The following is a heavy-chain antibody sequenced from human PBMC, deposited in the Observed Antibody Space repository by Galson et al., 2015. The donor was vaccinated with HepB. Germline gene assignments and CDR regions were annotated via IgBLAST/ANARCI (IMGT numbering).Heavy chain of an antibody. Sequence: QSGAEVKKPGESLKISCKGSGYSFTTYWIGWVRQMPGKGLEWMGIIDPGDSDTRYSPSFEGQVTISADKSITTAYLQWSSLKASDTAIYYCARRFLGRLTRAFEIWGQGTMVTVSS. CDR1: GYSFTTYW. D-gene: IGHD1-26*01. CDR2: IDPGDSDT. V-gene: IGHV5-51*01. CDR3: ARRFLGRLTRAFEI. J-gene: IGHJ3*02.